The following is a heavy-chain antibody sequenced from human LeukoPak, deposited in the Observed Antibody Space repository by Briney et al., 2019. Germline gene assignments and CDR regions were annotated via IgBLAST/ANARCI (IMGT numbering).Heavy chain of an antibody. D-gene: IGHD2-2*01. J-gene: IGHJ5*02. Sequence: GASVKVSCKASGGTFSSYAISWVRQAPGQGLEWMGGIIPIFGTANYAQKFQGRVTITADESTSTAYMELSSLRSEDTAVYYCARDVRHRYCSSTSCYRGWFDPWGQGTLVTVSS. CDR1: GGTFSSYA. CDR3: ARDVRHRYCSSTSCYRGWFDP. CDR2: IIPIFGTA. V-gene: IGHV1-69*13.